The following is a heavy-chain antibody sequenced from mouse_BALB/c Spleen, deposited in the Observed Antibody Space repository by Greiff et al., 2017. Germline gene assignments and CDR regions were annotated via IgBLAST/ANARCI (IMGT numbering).Heavy chain of an antibody. CDR3: ARHRYDRVFDY. Sequence: DVMLVESGGGLVQPGGSLKLSCAASGFTFSSYTMSWVRQTPEKRLEWVAYISNGGGSTYYPDTVKGRFTISRDNAKNTLYLQMSSLKSEDTAMYYCARHRYDRVFDYWGQGTTLTVSS. D-gene: IGHD2-14*01. CDR1: GFTFSSYT. V-gene: IGHV5-12-2*01. CDR2: ISNGGGST. J-gene: IGHJ2*01.